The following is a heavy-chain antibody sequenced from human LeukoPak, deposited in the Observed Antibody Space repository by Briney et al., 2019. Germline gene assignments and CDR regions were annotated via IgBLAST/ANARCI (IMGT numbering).Heavy chain of an antibody. Sequence: SSETLSLTCTVSGYSMSSGYYWGWIRQPPGKGLQWIGSIFHSGNSYYNPSLKSRVTISVDTSKNQFSLKVNSVTAADTAVYYCARVGYNWNLWFDFWGQGTTVTVSS. CDR1: GYSMSSGYY. CDR2: IFHSGNS. D-gene: IGHD1-7*01. V-gene: IGHV4-38-2*02. CDR3: ARVGYNWNLWFDF. J-gene: IGHJ3*01.